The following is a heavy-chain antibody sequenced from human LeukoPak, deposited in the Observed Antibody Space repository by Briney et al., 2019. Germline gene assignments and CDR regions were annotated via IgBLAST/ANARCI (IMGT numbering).Heavy chain of an antibody. D-gene: IGHD4-17*01. CDR3: TKDSNGDYVGAFDF. V-gene: IGHV3-23*01. J-gene: IGHJ3*01. CDR1: GFTFSSYA. CDR2: IRGSGSGT. Sequence: GGSLRLSCAASGFTFSSYAMSWVRQAPGKGLEWVSSIRGSGSGTDYADSVEGRFTISRDNSKNTLYLQMNRLRAEDTAVYYCTKDSNGDYVGAFDFWGQGTLVTVSS.